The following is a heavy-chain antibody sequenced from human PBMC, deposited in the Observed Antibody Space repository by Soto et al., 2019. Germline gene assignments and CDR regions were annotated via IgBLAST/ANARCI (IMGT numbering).Heavy chain of an antibody. Sequence: PSETLSLTCTVSGGSVSSGSYYWSWIRQPPGKGLEWIGYIYYSGSTNYNPSLKSRVTISVDTSKNQSSLKLTSVTAADTAVYYCARHRRTTVAKFYFDNWGQGALVTVSS. CDR3: ARHRRTTVAKFYFDN. V-gene: IGHV4-61*01. CDR1: GGSVSSGSYY. D-gene: IGHD4-4*01. CDR2: IYYSGST. J-gene: IGHJ4*02.